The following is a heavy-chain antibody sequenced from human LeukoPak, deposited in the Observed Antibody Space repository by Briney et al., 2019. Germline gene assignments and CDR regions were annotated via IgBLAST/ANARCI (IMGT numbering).Heavy chain of an antibody. D-gene: IGHD3-22*01. Sequence: SETLSLTCTVSGGSISSYYWSCLRQPPGKGLEWIGSMYYSGSTNYKPSLKSRVTISVDTSKNQFSLKLSSVTAADTAVYYCARHAYYYDRSGSYEAFDIWGQGTMVTVSS. CDR1: GGSISSYY. V-gene: IGHV4-59*08. CDR2: MYYSGST. J-gene: IGHJ3*02. CDR3: ARHAYYYDRSGSYEAFDI.